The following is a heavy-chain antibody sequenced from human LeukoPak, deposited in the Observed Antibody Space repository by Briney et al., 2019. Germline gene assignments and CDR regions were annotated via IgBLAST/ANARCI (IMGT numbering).Heavy chain of an antibody. Sequence: PSETLSLTCTVSGGSINYYYWSWIRQPPGKGLGWIGYVYYKGGTNYTPSLKSRVTISVDTSKNQFSLKLSSVTATGTAIYYCARISGDNSLDYWGQGALVAVSS. CDR3: ARISGDNSLDY. CDR2: VYYKGGT. J-gene: IGHJ4*02. V-gene: IGHV4-59*08. D-gene: IGHD7-27*01. CDR1: GGSINYYY.